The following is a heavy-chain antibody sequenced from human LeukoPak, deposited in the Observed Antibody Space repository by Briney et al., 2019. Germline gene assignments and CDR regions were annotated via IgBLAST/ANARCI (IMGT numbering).Heavy chain of an antibody. D-gene: IGHD5-12*01. J-gene: IGHJ3*02. V-gene: IGHV3-23*01. CDR3: AKGNVYSGYEPRDAFDI. CDR2: ISGSGGYT. Sequence: LSLTCAVSGGSISSSNWWSWVRQPPGKGLEWVSSISGSGGYTEYADSVKGRFTISRDNSKNTLFLQMSSLRAEDTAVYYCAKGNVYSGYEPRDAFDIWGQGTVVTVSS. CDR1: GGSISSSN.